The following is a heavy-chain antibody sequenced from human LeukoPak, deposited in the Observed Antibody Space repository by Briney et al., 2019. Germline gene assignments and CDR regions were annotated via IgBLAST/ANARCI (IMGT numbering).Heavy chain of an antibody. CDR2: ISDSGVGT. CDR1: GFTFSNYA. V-gene: IGHV3-23*01. J-gene: IGHJ3*01. CDR3: AKDRSCTGSSCNVGS. Sequence: GGSLRLSCAASGFTFSNYAMSWVRQAPGVGLEWVSGISDSGVGTYYADSVKGRFTISRDNSKNTLFLQMNSLRAEDTAVYYCAKDRSCTGSSCNVGSWGQGTMVTVSS. D-gene: IGHD2-2*01.